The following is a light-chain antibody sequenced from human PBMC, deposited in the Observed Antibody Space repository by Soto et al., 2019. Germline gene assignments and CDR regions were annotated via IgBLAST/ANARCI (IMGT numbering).Light chain of an antibody. J-gene: IGKJ4*01. CDR3: LQTYATPLT. CDR1: ETINYL. Sequence: DIHLTQSPSSLSASKGDTVTITCRANETINYLLSWYQHRPGGAPKLLIFGANNLQNGVPSRFTGGGSGRCFTLTISSLQPEDCATYFCLQTYATPLTFGGGTRVEI. V-gene: IGKV1-39*01. CDR2: GAN.